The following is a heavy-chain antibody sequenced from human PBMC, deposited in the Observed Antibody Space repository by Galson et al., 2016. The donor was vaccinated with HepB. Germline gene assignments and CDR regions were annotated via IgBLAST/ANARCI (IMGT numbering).Heavy chain of an antibody. J-gene: IGHJ3*01. CDR1: GGSISSGSYY. Sequence: TLSLTCTVSGGSISSGSYYWSWIRQPAGKGLEWLGRIYISGSTTYTPSLKSRVTISVDTPNNQFSLNLSSVTAADTAVYYCARDSIGGNRAFDVWGRGTMVTVSS. D-gene: IGHD2-15*01. V-gene: IGHV4-61*02. CDR3: ARDSIGGNRAFDV. CDR2: IYISGST.